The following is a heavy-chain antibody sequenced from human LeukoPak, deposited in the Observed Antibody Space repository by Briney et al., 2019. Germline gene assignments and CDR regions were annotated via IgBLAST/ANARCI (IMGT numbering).Heavy chain of an antibody. J-gene: IGHJ4*02. Sequence: ASVKVSCKVSGYTLTELSMHWVRQAPGKGLEWMGGFDPEDGETIYAQKFQGRVTMTEDTSTDTAYMELSSLRSEDTAVYYCATAGSYHFYFDYWGQGTLVTVSS. V-gene: IGHV1-24*01. D-gene: IGHD3-10*01. CDR1: GYTLTELS. CDR2: FDPEDGET. CDR3: ATAGSYHFYFDY.